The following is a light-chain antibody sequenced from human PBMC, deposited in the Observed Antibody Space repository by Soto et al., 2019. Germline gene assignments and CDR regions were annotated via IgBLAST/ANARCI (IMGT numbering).Light chain of an antibody. CDR2: EVS. CDR1: SSDVGGYRF. J-gene: IGLJ3*02. CDR3: SSKSSGSTPML. Sequence: QPVLTQPASVSGSPGQSITISCTGTSSDVGGYRFVSWYQHHPGEAPKLIIYEVSNRPSGVSSRFSGSKSGNTASLTISGLQAEDVSLYYCSSKSSGSTPMLFGGGTKLTVL. V-gene: IGLV2-14*01.